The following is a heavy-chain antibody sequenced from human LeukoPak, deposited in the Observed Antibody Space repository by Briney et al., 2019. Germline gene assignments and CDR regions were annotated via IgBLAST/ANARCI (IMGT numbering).Heavy chain of an antibody. CDR1: GFTFSSYG. D-gene: IGHD3-3*01. Sequence: PGGSLRLSCAASGFTFSSYGMHWVRQAPGKGLEWVAVISYDGSNKYYADSVKGRFTISRDNSKNTLYLQMNSLRTEDTAVYYCAKEIPYYDFWSGYYRALGDWGQGTLVTVSS. V-gene: IGHV3-30*18. CDR3: AKEIPYYDFWSGYYRALGD. CDR2: ISYDGSNK. J-gene: IGHJ4*02.